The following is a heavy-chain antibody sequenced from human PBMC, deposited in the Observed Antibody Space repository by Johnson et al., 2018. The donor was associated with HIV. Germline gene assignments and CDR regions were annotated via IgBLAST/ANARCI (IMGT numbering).Heavy chain of an antibody. D-gene: IGHD1-26*01. CDR3: ARDGWEQRGETVGDGFDI. J-gene: IGHJ3*02. V-gene: IGHV3-20*04. CDR2: INWHGGST. CDR1: GFTFSSYD. Sequence: VQLVESGGGVVQPGRSLRLSCAASGFTFSSYDMHWVRQATGKGLEWVSGINWHGGSTGYADSVKGRFTISRDNTKNSVYLQMNSLRVEDTAFYYCARDGWEQRGETVGDGFDIWGQGTMVTVSS.